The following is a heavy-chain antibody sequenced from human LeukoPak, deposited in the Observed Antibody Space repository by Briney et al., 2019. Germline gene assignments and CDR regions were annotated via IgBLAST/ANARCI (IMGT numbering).Heavy chain of an antibody. V-gene: IGHV3-74*01. Sequence: GGSLRLSRAASGFTFSSYWMHWVRQAPGKGLVWVSRINSDGSSTSYADSVKGRFTISRDNAKNSLYLQMNSLRAEDTAVYYCARDDDMAAGGYWGQGTLVTVSS. CDR1: GFTFSSYW. CDR2: INSDGSST. J-gene: IGHJ4*02. D-gene: IGHD6-13*01. CDR3: ARDDDMAAGGY.